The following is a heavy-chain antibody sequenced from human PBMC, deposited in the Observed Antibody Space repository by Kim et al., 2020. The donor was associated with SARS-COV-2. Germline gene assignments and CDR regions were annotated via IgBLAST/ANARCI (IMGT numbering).Heavy chain of an antibody. Sequence: PSLKSRVTISVDTSKNQFSLKLSSVTAADTAVYYCAREGGIVVVPAAIDYWGQGTLVTVSS. D-gene: IGHD2-2*01. CDR3: AREGGIVVVPAAIDY. J-gene: IGHJ4*02. V-gene: IGHV4-39*07.